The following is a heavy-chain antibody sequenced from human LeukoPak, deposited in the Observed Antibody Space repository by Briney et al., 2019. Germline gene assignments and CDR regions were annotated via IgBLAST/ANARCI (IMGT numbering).Heavy chain of an antibody. CDR2: INPNSGGT. D-gene: IGHD3-22*01. J-gene: IGHJ4*02. CDR3: ASRYYYDSRGLDY. CDR1: GHTFTGYY. V-gene: IGHV1-2*02. Sequence: ASVKVSCKASGHTFTGYYMHWVRQAPGQGLEWMGWINPNSGGTNYAQKFQGRVTMTRDTSISTAYMELSRLRSDDTAVYYCASRYYYDSRGLDYWGQGTLVTVSS.